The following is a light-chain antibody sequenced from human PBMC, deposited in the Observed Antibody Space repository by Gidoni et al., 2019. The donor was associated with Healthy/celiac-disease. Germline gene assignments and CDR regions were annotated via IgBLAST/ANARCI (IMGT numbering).Light chain of an antibody. V-gene: IGLV3-19*01. CDR1: SLRSYY. J-gene: IGLJ1*01. CDR3: NSRDSSLYV. Sequence: SSELTQDPAVSVALGQTVRITCQGDSLRSYYASWYQQKTGQAPVLVIYGKNNRPTGIPDRFSGSSSGNTASLTITGAQAEDEADYYGNSRDSSLYVFGTGTKVTVL. CDR2: GKN.